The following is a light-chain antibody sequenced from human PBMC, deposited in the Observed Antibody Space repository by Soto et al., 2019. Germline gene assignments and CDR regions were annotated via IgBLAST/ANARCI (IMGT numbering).Light chain of an antibody. CDR3: QQSYSTPPYT. V-gene: IGKV1-39*01. CDR1: QSISSY. Sequence: DIQMTQSPSSLSASVGDRVNITCRASQSISSYLNWYQQKPGKAPKLLIYAASSLQSGVPSRFSGSGSGKDFTLTISSLQPEDFATYYCQQSYSTPPYTFGQGTKLEIK. J-gene: IGKJ2*01. CDR2: AAS.